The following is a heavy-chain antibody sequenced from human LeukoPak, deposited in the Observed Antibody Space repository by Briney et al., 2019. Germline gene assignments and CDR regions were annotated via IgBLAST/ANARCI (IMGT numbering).Heavy chain of an antibody. J-gene: IGHJ5*02. CDR2: IRYDGSNK. CDR3: AAPLLSSFDP. Sequence: QTGGSLRLSCAASGFTFSSYGMHWVRQAPGKGLEWVAFIRYDGSNKYYADSVKGRFSISRDNSKNTLYLQMNSLRAEDTAVYYCAAPLLSSFDPWGQGTLVTVSS. CDR1: GFTFSSYG. V-gene: IGHV3-30*02. D-gene: IGHD2/OR15-2a*01.